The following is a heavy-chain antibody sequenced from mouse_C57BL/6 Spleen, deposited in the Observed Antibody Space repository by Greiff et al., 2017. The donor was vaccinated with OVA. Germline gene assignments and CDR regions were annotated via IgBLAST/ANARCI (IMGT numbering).Heavy chain of an antibody. CDR2: IDPETGGT. CDR3: TRWGGPDFDV. V-gene: IGHV1-15*01. Sequence: VQLQQSGAELVRPGASVTLSCTASGYTFTDYEMHWVKQTPVHGLEWIGAIDPETGGTAYNQKFKGKAILTADTSSRTAYMELRILTAEDSAVYYCTRWGGPDFDVWGTGTTVTVSS. J-gene: IGHJ1*03. CDR1: GYTFTDYE.